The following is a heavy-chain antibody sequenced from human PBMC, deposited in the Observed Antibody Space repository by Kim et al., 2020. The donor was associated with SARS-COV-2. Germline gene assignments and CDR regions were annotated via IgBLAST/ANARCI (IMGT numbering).Heavy chain of an antibody. D-gene: IGHD6-13*01. CDR1: GFSFTNYA. CDR3: AISDHSSDY. V-gene: IGHV3-23*01. CDR2: ISSSGSGT. J-gene: IGHJ4*01. Sequence: GGSLRLSCAASGFSFTNYAMSWVRQAPGKGLEWVSSISSSGSGTYYADFVKGRFTISGDKSKNTLYLQMNSLSAEDTAVYYCAISDHSSDY.